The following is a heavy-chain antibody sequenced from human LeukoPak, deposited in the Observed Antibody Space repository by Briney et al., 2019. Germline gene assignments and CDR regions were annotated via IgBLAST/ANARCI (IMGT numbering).Heavy chain of an antibody. D-gene: IGHD3-3*01. Sequence: SETLSLTCAVYGGSFSGYYWSWIRQPPGKGLEWIGEINHSGSTNYNPSLKSRVTISVDTSKNQFSLKLSPVTAADTAVYYCARDLRFLEWLPTYYYYGMDVWGQGTTVTVSS. V-gene: IGHV4-34*01. CDR2: INHSGST. CDR1: GGSFSGYY. CDR3: ARDLRFLEWLPTYYYYGMDV. J-gene: IGHJ6*02.